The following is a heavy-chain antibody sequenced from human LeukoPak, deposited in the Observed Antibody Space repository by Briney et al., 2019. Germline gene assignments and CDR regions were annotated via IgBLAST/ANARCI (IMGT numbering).Heavy chain of an antibody. CDR1: GFTVSSNY. CDR3: ARGSKRATVVKGPFDY. CDR2: IYSGGST. D-gene: IGHD4-23*01. Sequence: GGSLRLSCAASGFTVSSNYMSWVRQAPGKGLEWVLVIYSGGSTYYAYSVRGRFTISRDNAKNSLYLQMNSLRAEDTAVYYCARGSKRATVVKGPFDYWGQGTLVTVSS. V-gene: IGHV3-66*01. J-gene: IGHJ4*02.